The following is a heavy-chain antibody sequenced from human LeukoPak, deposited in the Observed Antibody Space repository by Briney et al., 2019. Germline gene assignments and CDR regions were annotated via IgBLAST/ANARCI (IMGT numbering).Heavy chain of an antibody. CDR3: ARDGSYSSSWYVYYYYYMDV. J-gene: IGHJ6*03. CDR1: GYTFTSYG. V-gene: IGHV1-18*01. CDR2: ISAYNGNT. Sequence: ASVEVSCKASGYTFTSYGISWVRQAPGQGLEWMGWISAYNGNTNYAQKLQGRVTMTTDTSTSTAYMEVRSLRSDDTAVYYCARDGSYSSSWYVYYYYYMDVWGKGTTVTISS. D-gene: IGHD6-13*01.